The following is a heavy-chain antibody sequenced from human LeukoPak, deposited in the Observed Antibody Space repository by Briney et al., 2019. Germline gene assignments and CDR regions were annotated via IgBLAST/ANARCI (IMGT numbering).Heavy chain of an antibody. J-gene: IGHJ4*02. D-gene: IGHD3-10*01. CDR1: GFTFSSFT. V-gene: IGHV3-30-3*01. CDR2: TSSDLNVK. CDR3: AREGYYGSGSPPSLYFDY. Sequence: QSGGSLRLSCAASGFTFSSFTFHWVRQAPGKGLEWVAVTSSDLNVKLYADSVKGRFTISRDNSRSTLYLQMNSLRPEDTAIYYCAREGYYGSGSPPSLYFDYWGQGTLVTVSS.